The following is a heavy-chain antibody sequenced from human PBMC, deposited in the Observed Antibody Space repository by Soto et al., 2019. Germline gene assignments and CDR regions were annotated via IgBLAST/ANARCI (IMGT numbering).Heavy chain of an antibody. CDR3: ARGRKYSGYDTKYYYYYYMDV. CDR2: INHSGST. CDR1: GWSFSGYY. V-gene: IGHV4-34*01. Sequence: QVQLQQWGAGLLKPSETLSLTCAVDGWSFSGYYWSWIRQPPGKGLEWIGEINHSGSTNYNPSLKSRVTISVDTSKNQFSLKLSSVTAADTAVYYCARGRKYSGYDTKYYYYYYMDVWGKGTTVTVSS. J-gene: IGHJ6*03. D-gene: IGHD5-12*01.